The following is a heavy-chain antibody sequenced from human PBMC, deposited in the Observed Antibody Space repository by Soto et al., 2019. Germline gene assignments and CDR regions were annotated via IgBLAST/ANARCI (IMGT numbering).Heavy chain of an antibody. Sequence: PSETLSLTCTVSGGSISSYYWSWIRQPPGKGLEWIGYIYYSGSTNYNPSLKSRVTISVDTSKNQFSLKLSSVTAADTAVYYCASISPPWTTVPPENAYWGQGTPVTVSS. J-gene: IGHJ4*02. D-gene: IGHD4-17*01. CDR1: GGSISSYY. CDR3: ASISPPWTTVPPENAY. CDR2: IYYSGST. V-gene: IGHV4-59*08.